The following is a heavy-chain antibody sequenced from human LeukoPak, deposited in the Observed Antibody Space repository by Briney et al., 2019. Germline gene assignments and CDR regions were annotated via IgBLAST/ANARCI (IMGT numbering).Heavy chain of an antibody. D-gene: IGHD4/OR15-4a*01. CDR1: GFTVSSNY. Sequence: PGGSLRLSCAASGFTVSSNYMSWVRQAPGKGLEWVSVIYSGGSTYYADSVKGRFTISRDNSKNTLYLQMNSLRAEDTAVYYCARVKLTYYYMDVWGKGTTVTASS. J-gene: IGHJ6*03. CDR3: ARVKLTYYYMDV. V-gene: IGHV3-53*01. CDR2: IYSGGST.